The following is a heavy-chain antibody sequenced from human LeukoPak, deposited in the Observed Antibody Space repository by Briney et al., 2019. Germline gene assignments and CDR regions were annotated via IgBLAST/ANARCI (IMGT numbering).Heavy chain of an antibody. CDR2: ISYDGNSE. D-gene: IGHD2-2*01. J-gene: IGHJ5*02. Sequence: PGGSLRLSCAASGFTFSDYGMHWVRQAPGKGLKWVAVISYDGNSEYYADSVKGRFSISRDNSKDTLYLQMNSLRPEDTAVYYCAKGRGTTCHAPWGKGTRATAPS. CDR3: AKGRGTTCHAP. CDR1: GFTFSDYG. V-gene: IGHV3-30*18.